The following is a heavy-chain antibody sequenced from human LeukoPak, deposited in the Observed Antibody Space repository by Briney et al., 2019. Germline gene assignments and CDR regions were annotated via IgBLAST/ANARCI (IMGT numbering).Heavy chain of an antibody. CDR3: ARDGSTYYYGSGDPDY. J-gene: IGHJ4*02. D-gene: IGHD3-10*01. CDR1: GFTFSDYY. Sequence: GGSLRLSCAASGFTFSDYYMSWIRQAPGKGLEWVAVIWYDGSNKYYADSVKGRFTISRDNSKNTLYLQMNSLRAEDTAVYYCARDGSTYYYGSGDPDYWGQGTLVTVSS. CDR2: IWYDGSNK. V-gene: IGHV3-33*08.